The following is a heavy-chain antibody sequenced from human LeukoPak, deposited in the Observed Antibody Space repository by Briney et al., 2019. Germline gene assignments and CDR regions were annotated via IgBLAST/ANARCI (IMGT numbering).Heavy chain of an antibody. Sequence: SVKVSCKASGGTFSSYAISWVRQAPGQGLEWMGGIIPIFGTANYAQKFQGRVTITADESTSTAYMELSSLRSEDTAVYYCARQKRPETEIDYWGQGTLVTVSS. CDR2: IIPIFGTA. CDR3: ARQKRPETEIDY. J-gene: IGHJ4*02. D-gene: IGHD1-14*01. CDR1: GGTFSSYA. V-gene: IGHV1-69*13.